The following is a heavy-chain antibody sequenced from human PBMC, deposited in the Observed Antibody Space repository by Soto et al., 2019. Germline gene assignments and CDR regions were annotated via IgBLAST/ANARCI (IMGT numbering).Heavy chain of an antibody. CDR1: GGSISSGGYS. V-gene: IGHV4-30-2*01. CDR3: ARGEGEAADTFDY. Sequence: SETLSLTCAVSGGSISSGGYSWSWIRQPPGKGLEWIGYIYHSGSTYYNPSLKSRVTISVDRSKNQFSLKLSSVTAADTAVYYCARGEGEAADTFDYWGQGTLVTVSS. D-gene: IGHD6-13*01. J-gene: IGHJ4*02. CDR2: IYHSGST.